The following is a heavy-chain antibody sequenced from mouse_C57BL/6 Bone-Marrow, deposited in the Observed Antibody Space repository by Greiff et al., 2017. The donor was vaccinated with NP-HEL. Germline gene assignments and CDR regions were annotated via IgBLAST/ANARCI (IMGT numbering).Heavy chain of an antibody. D-gene: IGHD1-1*01. Sequence: VQLQESGPGLVQPSQSLSITCTVSGFSLTSYGVHWVRQSPGKGLEWLGVIWSGGSTDYNAAFISRLSISKDNSKSQVFFKMNSLQADDTAIYYCARGATVVPLYYYAMDYWGQGTSVSVSS. V-gene: IGHV2-2*01. CDR1: GFSLTSYG. CDR2: IWSGGST. CDR3: ARGATVVPLYYYAMDY. J-gene: IGHJ4*01.